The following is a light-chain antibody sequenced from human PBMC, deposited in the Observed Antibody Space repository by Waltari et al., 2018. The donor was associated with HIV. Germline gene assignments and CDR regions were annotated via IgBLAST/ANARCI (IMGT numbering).Light chain of an antibody. J-gene: IGLJ1*01. CDR1: SSNIGNNY. CDR3: GTWDGGLGGGRYV. CDR2: NNN. Sequence: QSVLTQPPSVSAAPGQKVTISCSGSSSNIGNNYVSWYQQLPGTAPKLLIFNNNRRPSGIPDRFSGSKSGTSATLGITGLQTGDEADYYCGTWDGGLGGGRYVFGTGTKVTVL. V-gene: IGLV1-51*01.